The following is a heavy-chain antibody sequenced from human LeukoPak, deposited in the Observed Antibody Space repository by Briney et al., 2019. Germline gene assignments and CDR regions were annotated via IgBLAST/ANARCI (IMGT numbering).Heavy chain of an antibody. CDR2: ISSSSSYI. CDR3: ARDKRYYGSGSYYTYGMDV. Sequence: PGGSLRLSCAASGFTFSSYSMNWVRRAPGKGLEWVSSISSSSSYIYYADSVKGRFTISRDNAKNSLYLQMNSLRAEDTAVYYCARDKRYYGSGSYYTYGMDVWGQGTTVTVSS. J-gene: IGHJ6*02. CDR1: GFTFSSYS. D-gene: IGHD3-10*01. V-gene: IGHV3-21*01.